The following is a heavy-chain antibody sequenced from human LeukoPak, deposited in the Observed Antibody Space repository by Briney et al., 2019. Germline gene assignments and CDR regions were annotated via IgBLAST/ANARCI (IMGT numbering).Heavy chain of an antibody. J-gene: IGHJ4*02. V-gene: IGHV3-23*01. CDR2: ISGSGGST. Sequence: GGSLRLSCEASGFTSSSYAMTWVRQAPGEGLEWVSGISGSGGSTYYADSVRGRFTISRDNSKSTLYLQMNSLRAEDTATYYCAARPTSEAVAPSDFWGQGTLVTVSP. CDR1: GFTSSSYA. D-gene: IGHD6-19*01. CDR3: AARPTSEAVAPSDF.